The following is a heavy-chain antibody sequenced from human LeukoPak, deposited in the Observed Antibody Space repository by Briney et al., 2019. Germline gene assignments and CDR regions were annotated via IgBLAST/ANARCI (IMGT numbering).Heavy chain of an antibody. Sequence: SETLSLTCTVSGGSINSYYWSWIRQPPGKGLEWIGYIYYSGSTNYNPSLKSRVTISVDTSKNQFSLKLSSVTAADTAVYYCARSRGWLRAFDYWGQETLVTVSS. D-gene: IGHD5-12*01. V-gene: IGHV4-59*01. CDR1: GGSINSYY. J-gene: IGHJ4*02. CDR2: IYYSGST. CDR3: ARSRGWLRAFDY.